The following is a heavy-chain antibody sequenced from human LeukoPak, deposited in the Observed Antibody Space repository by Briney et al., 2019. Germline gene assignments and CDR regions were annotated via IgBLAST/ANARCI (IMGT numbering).Heavy chain of an antibody. CDR3: ARVETAERDIVVVPAAIGY. V-gene: IGHV1-8*02. J-gene: IGHJ4*02. CDR2: MNPNSGNT. Sequence: ASVKVSCKASGYTFTSYGITWVRQATGQGLEWMGWMNPNSGNTGYAQKFQGRVTMTRNTSISTAYMELSSLRSEDTAVYYCARVETAERDIVVVPAAIGYWGQGTLVTVSS. D-gene: IGHD2-2*01. CDR1: GYTFTSYG.